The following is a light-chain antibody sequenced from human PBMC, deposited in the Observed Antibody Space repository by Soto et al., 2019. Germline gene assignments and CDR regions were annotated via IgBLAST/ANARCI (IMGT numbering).Light chain of an antibody. V-gene: IGKV2-28*01. CDR1: QSLLHGNGFNY. Sequence: EIVVTQSPLSLPVTPGEPASISCRFSQSLLHGNGFNYVDWYLKKPGRSPQLLIYLGSTRASGVSDRFSGSGSGTDFTLKISRVEAEDVGDYYCLQALQTPWTFGQGTKVDIK. CDR2: LGS. CDR3: LQALQTPWT. J-gene: IGKJ1*01.